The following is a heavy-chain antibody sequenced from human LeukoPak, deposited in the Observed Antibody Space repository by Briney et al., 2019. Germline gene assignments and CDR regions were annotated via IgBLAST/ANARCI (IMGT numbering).Heavy chain of an antibody. CDR3: AKGGYCSSTSCYDGILDY. J-gene: IGHJ4*02. D-gene: IGHD2-2*01. Sequence: GGSLRLSCAASGFTFDDYAMHWVRQAPGKGLEWVSGISWNSGSIGYADSVKGRFAISRDNTKNSLYLQMNSLRAEDMALYYCAKGGYCSSTSCYDGILDYWGQGTLVTVSS. CDR2: ISWNSGSI. V-gene: IGHV3-9*03. CDR1: GFTFDDYA.